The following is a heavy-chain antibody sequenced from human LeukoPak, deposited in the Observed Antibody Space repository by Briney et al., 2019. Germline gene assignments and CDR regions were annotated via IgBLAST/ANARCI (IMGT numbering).Heavy chain of an antibody. CDR1: GGSISSSSYY. Sequence: PSETLSLTCTVSGGSISSSSYYWGWIRQPPGKGLEWIGSIYYSGSTYYNPSLKSRVTISVDTSKNQFSLKLSSVTAADTAVYYCARGTRRPQRVYYFDYWGQGTLVTVSS. V-gene: IGHV4-39*07. CDR3: ARGTRRPQRVYYFDY. J-gene: IGHJ4*02. D-gene: IGHD1-14*01. CDR2: IYYSGST.